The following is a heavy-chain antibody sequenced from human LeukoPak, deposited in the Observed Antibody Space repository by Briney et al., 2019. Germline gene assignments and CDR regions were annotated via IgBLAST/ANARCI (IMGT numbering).Heavy chain of an antibody. CDR3: AKDLGYYDSSGYPLDY. Sequence: GGSLRLSCAASGFTFSSYAMSWVRQAPGKGLEWVAVISYDGSNKYYADSVKGRFTISRDNSKNTLYLQMNSLRAEDTAVYYCAKDLGYYDSSGYPLDYWGQGTLVTVSS. CDR1: GFTFSSYA. CDR2: ISYDGSNK. D-gene: IGHD3-22*01. J-gene: IGHJ4*02. V-gene: IGHV3-30*18.